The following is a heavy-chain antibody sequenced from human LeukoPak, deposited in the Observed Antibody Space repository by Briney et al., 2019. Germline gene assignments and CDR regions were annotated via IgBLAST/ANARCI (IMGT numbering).Heavy chain of an antibody. D-gene: IGHD1-26*01. Sequence: PGGSLRLSCAASGFTFSNYSMNWVRQAPGKGLEWVSYISSSSSSIYYADSVKGRFTISRDNAKNSVYLQMDSLRVEDTAVYYCARIVGPTIWYFDLWGRATLVTGSS. CDR2: ISSSSSSI. CDR1: GFTFSNYS. CDR3: ARIVGPTIWYFDL. J-gene: IGHJ2*01. V-gene: IGHV3-48*01.